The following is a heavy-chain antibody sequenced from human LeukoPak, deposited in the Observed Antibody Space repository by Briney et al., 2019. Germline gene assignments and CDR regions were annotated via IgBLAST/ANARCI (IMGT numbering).Heavy chain of an antibody. CDR3: ARRGSGWYFDY. Sequence: SETLSLTCTVSGGSISSYYWTWIRQPPGKGLEWIGYVYYSGSTNYNPSLKSRVTISVDTSKNQFSLKLSSVTAADTAVYYCARRGSGWYFDYWGQGTLVTVSS. V-gene: IGHV4-59*01. J-gene: IGHJ4*02. CDR2: VYYSGST. D-gene: IGHD6-13*01. CDR1: GGSISSYY.